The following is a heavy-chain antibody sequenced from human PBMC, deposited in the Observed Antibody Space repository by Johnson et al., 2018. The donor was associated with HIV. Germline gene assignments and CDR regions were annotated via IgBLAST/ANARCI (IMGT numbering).Heavy chain of an antibody. J-gene: IGHJ3*02. CDR3: ANGPWAYYNFWSGYLGDAFDI. V-gene: IGHV3-30*02. Sequence: QVQLVESGGGVVQPGRSLRLSCAASGFTFSSYAMHWVRQAPGKGLEWVAFIRYDGSNKYYADAVKGRFSISRDNSKNTLYLQMSSLRAEDTALYYCANGPWAYYNFWSGYLGDAFDIWGQGTMVTVSS. D-gene: IGHD3-3*01. CDR1: GFTFSSYA. CDR2: IRYDGSNK.